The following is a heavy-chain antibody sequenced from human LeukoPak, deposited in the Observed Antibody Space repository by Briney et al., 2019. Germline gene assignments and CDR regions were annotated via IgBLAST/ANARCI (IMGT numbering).Heavy chain of an antibody. CDR2: FDPEDGET. D-gene: IGHD2-21*02. Sequence: ASVKVSCKASGGTFSSYAISWVRQAPGQGLEWMGGFDPEDGETIYAQKFQGRVTMTEDTSTDTAYMELSSLRSEDTAVYYCATSAYCGGDCYSAFDIWGQGTMVTVSS. V-gene: IGHV1-24*01. J-gene: IGHJ3*02. CDR3: ATSAYCGGDCYSAFDI. CDR1: GGTFSSYA.